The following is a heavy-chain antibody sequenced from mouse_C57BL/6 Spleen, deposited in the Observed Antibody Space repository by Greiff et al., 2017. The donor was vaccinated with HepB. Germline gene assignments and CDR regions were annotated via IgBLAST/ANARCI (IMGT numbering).Heavy chain of an antibody. CDR3: ARGIYYDYGGFAY. D-gene: IGHD2-4*01. CDR1: GYTFTSYW. J-gene: IGHJ3*01. V-gene: IGHV1-61*01. Sequence: QVQLQQPGAELVRPGSSVKLSCKASGYTFTSYWMDWVKQRPGQGLEWIGNIYPSDSETHYNQKFKDKATLTVDKSSSTAYMQLSSLTSEDSAVYYCARGIYYDYGGFAYWGQGTLVTVSA. CDR2: IYPSDSET.